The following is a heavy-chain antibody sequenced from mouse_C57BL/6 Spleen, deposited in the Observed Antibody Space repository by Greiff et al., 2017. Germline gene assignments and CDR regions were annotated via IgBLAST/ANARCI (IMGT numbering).Heavy chain of an antibody. J-gene: IGHJ3*01. V-gene: IGHV1-64*01. CDR2: IHPNSGST. D-gene: IGHD2-4*01. Sequence: VQLQQPGAELVKPGASVKLSCKASGYTFTSYWMHWVKQRPGQGLEWIGMIHPNSGSTNYNEKFKSKATLTVDKSSSTAYMQLSSLTSEDSAVYYCARLDDYDGAWFAYWGQGTLVTVSA. CDR1: GYTFTSYW. CDR3: ARLDDYDGAWFAY.